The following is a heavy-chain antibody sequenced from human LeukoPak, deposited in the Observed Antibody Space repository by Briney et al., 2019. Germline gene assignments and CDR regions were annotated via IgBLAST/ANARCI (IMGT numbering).Heavy chain of an antibody. CDR2: ISSSTSTI. CDR3: AKEELEPSFGY. CDR1: GFSFSYYD. J-gene: IGHJ4*02. D-gene: IGHD1-1*01. V-gene: IGHV3-48*04. Sequence: GGSLRLSCAASGFSFSYYDMNWVRQAPGKGLEWVSYISSSTSTIYYADSVKGRFTISRDNVKNSLDLQMNSLRAEDTAVYYCAKEELEPSFGYWGQGTLVTVSS.